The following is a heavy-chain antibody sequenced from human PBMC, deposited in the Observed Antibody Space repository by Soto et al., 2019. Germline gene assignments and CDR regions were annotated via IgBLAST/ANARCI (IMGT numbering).Heavy chain of an antibody. D-gene: IGHD1-1*01. Sequence: QVHLVQSGAEVKKPGASVKDSCKASGYTFTSYGITWVRQAPGQGLEWMGWISAHNGNTDYAQKLQGRVIVTRDTSTTTAYMELRSLRSDDPAVYYCARGRYGDYWGQGALVTVSS. CDR3: ARGRYGDY. CDR2: ISAHNGNT. J-gene: IGHJ4*02. CDR1: GYTFTSYG. V-gene: IGHV1-18*01.